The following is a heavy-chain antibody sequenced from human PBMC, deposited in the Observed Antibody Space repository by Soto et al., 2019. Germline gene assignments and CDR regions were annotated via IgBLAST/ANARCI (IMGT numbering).Heavy chain of an antibody. Sequence: AAAQIRRQASRFPVSIYCIGLGPPSPGQGLQWRGWISGYNGNKKYGQKFQGRVHMTTDTSTSTAYMELRSLRSDDTAVYYCARDWNYDRSLDTFDIWGQGTMVTV. V-gene: IGHV1-18*01. J-gene: IGHJ3*02. CDR1: RFPVSIYC. CDR2: ISGYNGNK. CDR3: ARDWNYDRSLDTFDI. D-gene: IGHD3-22*01.